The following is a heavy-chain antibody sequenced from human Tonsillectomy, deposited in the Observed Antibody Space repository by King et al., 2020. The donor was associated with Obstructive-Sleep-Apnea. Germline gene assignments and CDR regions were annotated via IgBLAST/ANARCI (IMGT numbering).Heavy chain of an antibody. CDR3: ALEIRDYFDY. Sequence: VQLVESGGGVVQPGRSLRLSCAASGFTFSSYAMHWVRQAPGKGLEWVAVISYDGSNKYYEDSVKGRLTISRDNSKNTLYLQMNSLRAEDTAVYYCALEIRDYFDYWGQGTLVTVSS. V-gene: IGHV3-30*04. D-gene: IGHD3-3*02. CDR1: GFTFSSYA. CDR2: ISYDGSNK. J-gene: IGHJ4*02.